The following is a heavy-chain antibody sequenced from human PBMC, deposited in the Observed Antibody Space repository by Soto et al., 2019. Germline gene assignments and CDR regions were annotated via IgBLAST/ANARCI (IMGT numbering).Heavy chain of an antibody. CDR1: GFSFSRYG. CDR2: ISWNGLAQ. V-gene: IGHV3-30*18. Sequence: VQLVESGGGVVQPGRSLRLLCEASGFSFSRYGMHWVRQAPGMGLEWVAVISWNGLAQYYADSVKGRFTISRDNSQSTLYLQMNSLRTEDTAIYYCAKETIQVGGPNYFDYWGQGALVTVSS. CDR3: AKETIQVGGPNYFDY. D-gene: IGHD1-1*01. J-gene: IGHJ4*02.